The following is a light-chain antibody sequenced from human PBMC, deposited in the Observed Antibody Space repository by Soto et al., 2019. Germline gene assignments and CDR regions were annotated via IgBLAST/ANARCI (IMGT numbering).Light chain of an antibody. Sequence: EIVLTQSPGTLSLSPGEGATLSCRASQSVSSSYLAWYQQKPGQAPRLLIYGASSRPTGIPDRFSGSGSGTDFTLTISRLEPEDVAVYYCQQYGSSPPGYTFGQGTKLEIK. J-gene: IGKJ2*01. CDR2: GAS. CDR1: QSVSSSY. CDR3: QQYGSSPPGYT. V-gene: IGKV3-20*01.